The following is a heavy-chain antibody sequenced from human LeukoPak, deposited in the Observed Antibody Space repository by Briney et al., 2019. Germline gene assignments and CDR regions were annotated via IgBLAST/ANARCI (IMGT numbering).Heavy chain of an antibody. Sequence: GGSLRLSCAASGFTFSSYEMNWVRQAPGKGLEWVAVIWNGGSNNYYADFVRGRFTISRDNAKNTLYLQMNSLRPEDTAVYYCASSMAYNCLDYWGQGTLVTVSS. CDR2: IWNGGSNN. V-gene: IGHV3-33*08. J-gene: IGHJ4*02. CDR1: GFTFSSYE. CDR3: ASSMAYNCLDY. D-gene: IGHD5-24*01.